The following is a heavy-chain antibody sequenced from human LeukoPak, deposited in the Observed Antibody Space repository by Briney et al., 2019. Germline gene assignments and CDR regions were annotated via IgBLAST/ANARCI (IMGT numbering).Heavy chain of an antibody. J-gene: IGHJ4*02. CDR2: ISYDGSNK. CDR3: ARGVPQAYCGGDCYSYFDY. CDR1: GFTFSSYA. Sequence: GGSLRLSCAASGFTFSSYAMHWVRQAPGKGLEWVAVISYDGSNKYYADSVKGRFTISRDNSKNTLYLHMNSLRAEDTAVYYCARGVPQAYCGGDCYSYFDYWGQGTLVTVSS. D-gene: IGHD2-21*02. V-gene: IGHV3-30-3*01.